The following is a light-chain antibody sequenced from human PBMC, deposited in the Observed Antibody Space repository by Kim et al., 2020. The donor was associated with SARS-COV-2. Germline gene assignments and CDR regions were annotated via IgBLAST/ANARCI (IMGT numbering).Light chain of an antibody. CDR2: DVS. CDR3: SSYRSTSWL. CDR1: SSDVGDYSY. J-gene: IGLJ3*02. V-gene: IGLV2-14*01. Sequence: QSALTQPTSVSGSPGQSITISCTGTSSDVGDYSYVSWYQQYPGKAPKLMISDVSNRPSGVSNRFSGSKSGNTASLTISGLRAEDEGDYYCSSYRSTSWLFGGGTQLTVL.